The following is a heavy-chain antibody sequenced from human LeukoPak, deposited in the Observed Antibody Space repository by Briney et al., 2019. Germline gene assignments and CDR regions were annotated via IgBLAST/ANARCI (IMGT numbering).Heavy chain of an antibody. CDR3: ARVARGWVTMVRGFDY. D-gene: IGHD3-10*01. CDR1: GGSISSYY. Sequence: PSETLSLTCTVSGGSISSYYWSWIRPPPGKGLEWSGYIYYSGRTNYTPSLKGRVTISVDTSKNQFSLKLSSVTAADTAVYYCARVARGWVTMVRGFDYWGQGTLVTVSS. J-gene: IGHJ4*02. V-gene: IGHV4-59*01. CDR2: IYYSGRT.